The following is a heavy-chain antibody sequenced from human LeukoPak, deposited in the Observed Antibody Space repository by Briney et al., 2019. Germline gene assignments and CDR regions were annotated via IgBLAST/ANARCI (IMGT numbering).Heavy chain of an antibody. J-gene: IGHJ5*02. D-gene: IGHD6-13*01. CDR2: INPSGGST. CDR3: AREDSLAAAGTPNWFDP. Sequence: GASVKGSCKASGYTFTSYYRHWVRHAPGQGLEWMGIINPSGGSTSYAQKFQGRVTMTRDTSTSTVYMELSSLRSEDTAVYYCAREDSLAAAGTPNWFDPWGQGTLVTVSS. V-gene: IGHV1-46*01. CDR1: GYTFTSYY.